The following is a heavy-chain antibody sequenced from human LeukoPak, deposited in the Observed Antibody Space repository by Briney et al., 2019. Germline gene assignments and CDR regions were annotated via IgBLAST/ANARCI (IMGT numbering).Heavy chain of an antibody. Sequence: SAKVSCKASGGTFSSYAISWVRQAPGQGLEWMGGIIPIFGTANYAQKFQGRVTITADESTSTAYMELSSLRSEDTAVYYCARESTLGYCSSTSCYSAYYFDYWGQGTLVTVSS. D-gene: IGHD2-2*01. J-gene: IGHJ4*02. CDR2: IIPIFGTA. CDR3: ARESTLGYCSSTSCYSAYYFDY. CDR1: GGTFSSYA. V-gene: IGHV1-69*13.